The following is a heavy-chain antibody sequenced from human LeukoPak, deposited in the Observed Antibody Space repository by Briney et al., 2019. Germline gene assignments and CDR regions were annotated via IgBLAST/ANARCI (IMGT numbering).Heavy chain of an antibody. CDR2: IYYSGST. CDR1: GGSISSYY. V-gene: IGHV4-59*08. J-gene: IGHJ6*03. CDR3: ARLAKYYYHSRYYYYMDV. D-gene: IGHD3-22*01. Sequence: KPSETLSLTCTVSGGSISSYYWSWIRQPPGKGLEWIGYIYYSGSTNYNPSLKSRVTISVDTSKNQFSLKLSSVTAADTAVYYCARLAKYYYHSRYYYYMDVWGKGTTVTVSS.